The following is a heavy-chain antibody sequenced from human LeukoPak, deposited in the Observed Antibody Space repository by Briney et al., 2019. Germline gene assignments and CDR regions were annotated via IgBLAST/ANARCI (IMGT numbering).Heavy chain of an antibody. D-gene: IGHD1-26*01. CDR1: GGSIRSY. CDR3: AREKWELLPIFDY. J-gene: IGHJ4*02. V-gene: IGHV4-59*01. CDR2: IYYSGST. Sequence: SETLSLTCTVSGGSIRSYWSWIRQPPGKGLEWIGYIYYSGSTNYNPSLKSRVTISVDTSKNQFSLKLSSVTAADTAVYYCAREKWELLPIFDYWGQGTLVTVSS.